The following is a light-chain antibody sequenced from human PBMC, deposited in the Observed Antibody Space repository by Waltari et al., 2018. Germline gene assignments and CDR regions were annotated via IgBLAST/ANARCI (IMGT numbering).Light chain of an antibody. Sequence: DIQMTQSPSTLSASVGDRVTITCRASQGLGSGLAWFQQKPGQAPDLRIYKASNLESGVPSRFSGSGYGREFTLTITSLQAENSATYYCQQYNSYPWTFGQGTKLEIK. CDR2: KAS. V-gene: IGKV1-5*03. CDR1: QGLGSG. CDR3: QQYNSYPWT. J-gene: IGKJ2*02.